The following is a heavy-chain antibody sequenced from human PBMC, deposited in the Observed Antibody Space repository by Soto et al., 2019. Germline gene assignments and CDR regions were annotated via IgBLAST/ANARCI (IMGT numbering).Heavy chain of an antibody. CDR3: ARHSNRNYGLYYFDY. D-gene: IGHD4-4*01. J-gene: IGHJ4*02. CDR2: VYYSGST. CDR1: GGSISSGGYY. Sequence: SETLSLTCTVSGGSISSGGYYWSWIRQHPGKGLEWIGYVYYSGSTYYNPSLKSRVTISVDTSKNQFSLKVSSATAADTAVYYCARHSNRNYGLYYFDYWGLGALVTVSS. V-gene: IGHV4-31*03.